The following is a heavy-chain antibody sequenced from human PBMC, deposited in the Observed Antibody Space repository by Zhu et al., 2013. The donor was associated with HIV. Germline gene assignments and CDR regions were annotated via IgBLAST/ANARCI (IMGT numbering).Heavy chain of an antibody. J-gene: IGHJ4*02. Sequence: VQLVQSGAEVKKPGASVKVSCKASGYTFTSYNIHWVRQAPGQRLEWMGWINVGNGNTKYSQNFQARVTITRDTSANTAYMELDSLISEDTAMYYCVRVGSNFYDTSGYLDYWGQGTLVTVSS. CDR3: VRVGSNFYDTSGYLDY. V-gene: IGHV1-3*01. D-gene: IGHD3-22*01. CDR2: INVGNGNT. CDR1: GYTFTSYN.